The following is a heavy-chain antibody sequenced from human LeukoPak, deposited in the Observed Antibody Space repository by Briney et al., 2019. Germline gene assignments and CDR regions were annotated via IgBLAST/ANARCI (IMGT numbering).Heavy chain of an antibody. CDR2: INPNSGGT. Sequence: ASVKVSCKASGYTFTGYYMHWVRQAPGQGLEWMGWINPNSGGTNYAQKFQGRVTMTRDTSISTAYMELSRLRSDDTAVYYCARDPDSSGWYATNFDYWGQGTLVTVSS. J-gene: IGHJ4*02. CDR3: ARDPDSSGWYATNFDY. D-gene: IGHD6-13*01. V-gene: IGHV1-2*02. CDR1: GYTFTGYY.